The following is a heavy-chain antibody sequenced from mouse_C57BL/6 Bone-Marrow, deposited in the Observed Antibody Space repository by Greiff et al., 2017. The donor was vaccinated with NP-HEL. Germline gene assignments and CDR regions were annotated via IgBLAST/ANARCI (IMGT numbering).Heavy chain of an antibody. D-gene: IGHD2-12*01. CDR1: GFTFSSYA. CDR2: ISSGGDYI. V-gene: IGHV5-9-1*02. CDR3: TIERRPYAMDY. Sequence: EVQLVESGEGLVKPGGSLKLSCAASGFTFSSYAMSWVRQTPEKRLEWVAYISSGGDYIYYADTVKGRFTISRDNAKNTLYLQMSSLKSEDTAMYYCTIERRPYAMDYWGQGTSVTVSS. J-gene: IGHJ4*01.